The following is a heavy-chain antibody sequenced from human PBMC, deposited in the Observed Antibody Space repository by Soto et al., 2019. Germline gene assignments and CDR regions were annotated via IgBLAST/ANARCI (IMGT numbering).Heavy chain of an antibody. CDR3: ARNLIPNPLEPGYREFSGAGNRPFAY. J-gene: IGHJ4*02. V-gene: IGHV1-69*06. CDR2: IIPIFGTA. Sequence: QVQLVQSGAEVKKPGSSVKVSCRASGGTFSSYAISWVRQAPGQGLEWMGGIIPIFGTANYAQKFQGRVTFTPKKPTTKAYWRLGSRRSEKTAGFYCARNLIPNPLEPGYREFSGAGNRPFAYWGQGTLVPVSS. CDR1: GGTFSSYA. D-gene: IGHD3-10*01.